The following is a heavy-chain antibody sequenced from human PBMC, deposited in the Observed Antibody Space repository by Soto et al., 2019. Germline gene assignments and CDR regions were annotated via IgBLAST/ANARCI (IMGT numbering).Heavy chain of an antibody. CDR2: ISYDGSNK. CDR3: AKDFGDGYNHGPFDY. V-gene: IGHV3-30*18. Sequence: QVQLVESGGGVVQPGRSLRLSCAASGFTFSSYGMHWVRQAPGKGLEWVAVISYDGSNKYYADSVKGRFTISRDNSKNTRYLQMNSLRAEDTAVYYCAKDFGDGYNHGPFDYWGQGTLVTVSS. J-gene: IGHJ4*02. CDR1: GFTFSSYG. D-gene: IGHD3-3*01.